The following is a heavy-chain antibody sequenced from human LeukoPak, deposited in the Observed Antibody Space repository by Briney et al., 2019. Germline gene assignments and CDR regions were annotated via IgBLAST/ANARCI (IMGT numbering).Heavy chain of an antibody. CDR2: IRSKAYGGTT. J-gene: IGHJ4*02. D-gene: IGHD3-10*01. CDR3: TRGSGYGSGIFHY. CDR1: GFTFGDYA. Sequence: GGSLRLSCTASGFTFGDYAMSWVRQAPGKGLEWVGFIRSKAYGGTTEYAASVKGRVTISRDDSKSSAYLQMNSLKTEDTAVYYCTRGSGYGSGIFHYWGQGTLVTVSS. V-gene: IGHV3-49*04.